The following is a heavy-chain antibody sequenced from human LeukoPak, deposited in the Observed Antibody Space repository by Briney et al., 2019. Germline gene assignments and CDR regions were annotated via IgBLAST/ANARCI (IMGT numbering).Heavy chain of an antibody. CDR3: ARVIAAAAGWFDP. Sequence: SETLSLTCTVSGGSISSGSYYWSWIRQPAGKGLEWIGRIYTSGSTNYNPSLKSRVTISVDTSKNQFSLKLSSVTAADTAVYYCARVIAAAAGWFDPWGQGTLVTVSS. D-gene: IGHD6-13*01. J-gene: IGHJ5*02. CDR1: GGSISSGSYY. V-gene: IGHV4-61*02. CDR2: IYTSGST.